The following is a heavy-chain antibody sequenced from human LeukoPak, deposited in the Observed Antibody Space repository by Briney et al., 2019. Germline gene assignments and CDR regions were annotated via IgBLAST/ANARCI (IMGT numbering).Heavy chain of an antibody. Sequence: PSETLSLTCTVSGGSISSSSYYWGWIRQPPGKGLEWIGSIYYSGSTYYNPSLKSRVTISVDTSKNQFSLKLSSVTAADTAVYYCASPLIRRLTGYPPVVPWGQGTLVTVSS. CDR3: ASPLIRRLTGYPPVVP. D-gene: IGHD3-9*01. J-gene: IGHJ5*02. CDR2: IYYSGST. V-gene: IGHV4-39*07. CDR1: GGSISSSSYY.